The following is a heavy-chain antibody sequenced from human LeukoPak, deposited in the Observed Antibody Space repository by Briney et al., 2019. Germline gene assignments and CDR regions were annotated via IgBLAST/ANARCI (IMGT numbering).Heavy chain of an antibody. CDR1: GYTFTSYY. J-gene: IGHJ4*02. CDR2: INPSGGST. V-gene: IGHV1-46*01. CDR3: ARKRGEQPPPTYFDY. D-gene: IGHD1-26*01. Sequence: ASVKVSCKASGYTFTSYYMHWVRQAPGQGLEWMGIINPSGGSTSYAQKFQGRVTMTRDTSTSTVYMELSSLRSEDTAVYYCARKRGEQPPPTYFDYWGQGTLVTVSS.